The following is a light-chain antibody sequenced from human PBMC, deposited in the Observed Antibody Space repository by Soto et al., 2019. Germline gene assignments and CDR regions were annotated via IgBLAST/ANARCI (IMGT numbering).Light chain of an antibody. CDR3: QQYGSSPWT. V-gene: IGKV3-20*01. CDR2: GAS. Sequence: EIVMTQSPDTLSVSLGERATLSFRASQSLRSSLAWYQQKPGQAPRLLIYGASSRATGIPDRFSGSGSGTDFTLTISRLEPEDFAVYYCQQYGSSPWTFGQGTKVDIK. CDR1: QSLRSS. J-gene: IGKJ1*01.